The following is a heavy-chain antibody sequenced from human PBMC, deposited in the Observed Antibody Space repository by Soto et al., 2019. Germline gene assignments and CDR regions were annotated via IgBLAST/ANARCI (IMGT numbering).Heavy chain of an antibody. CDR1: GGSISSYY. J-gene: IGHJ6*02. D-gene: IGHD2-15*01. CDR3: ARVVGGGSYDSHYGMDV. V-gene: IGHV4-59*01. Sequence: SETLSLTCTVSGGSISSYYWSWIRQPPGKGLEWIGYIYYSGSTNYNPSLKSRVTISVDTSKNQFSLKLSSVTAADTAVYYCARVVGGGSYDSHYGMDVWGQGTTVTVSS. CDR2: IYYSGST.